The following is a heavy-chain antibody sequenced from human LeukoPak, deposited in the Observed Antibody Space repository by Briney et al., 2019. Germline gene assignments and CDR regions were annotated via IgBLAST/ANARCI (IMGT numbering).Heavy chain of an antibody. J-gene: IGHJ4*02. V-gene: IGHV4-34*01. Sequence: SETLSLTCAVYGGSFSGYYWSWIRQPPGKGLEWIGEINHSGSTNYNPSLKSRVTISVDTSKNQFSLKLSAVAAADPAVYYCARGGGTGDCLPFDYWGQGSLVSDCS. CDR1: GGSFSGYY. CDR3: ARGGGTGDCLPFDY. CDR2: INHSGST. D-gene: IGHD2-21*02.